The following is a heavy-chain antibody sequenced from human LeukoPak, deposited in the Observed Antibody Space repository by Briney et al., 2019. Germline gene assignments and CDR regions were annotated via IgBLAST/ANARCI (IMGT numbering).Heavy chain of an antibody. CDR1: GGSISSYY. D-gene: IGHD3-22*01. CDR2: IYHSGST. J-gene: IGHJ5*02. V-gene: IGHV4-59*08. Sequence: PSETLSLTCTVSGGSISSYYWSWIRQPPGTGLEWIGSIYHSGSTYYNPSLKSRVTISVDTSKNQFSLKLSSVTAADTAVYYCARTYYYDSSGSIRFDPWGQGTLVTVSS. CDR3: ARTYYYDSSGSIRFDP.